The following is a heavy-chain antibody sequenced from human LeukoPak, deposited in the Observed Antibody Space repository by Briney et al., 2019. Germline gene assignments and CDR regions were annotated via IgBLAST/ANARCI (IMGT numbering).Heavy chain of an antibody. V-gene: IGHV4-34*01. CDR1: GGSFSGYY. J-gene: IGHJ4*02. D-gene: IGHD3-22*01. Sequence: SETLSLTCAVYGGSFSGYYWSWIRQPPGKGLEWIGEINHSGSTNYNPSLKSRVTISVDASKNQFSLKLSSVTAADTAVYYCARAYYYDSSGYYYFDYWGQGTLVTVSS. CDR2: INHSGST. CDR3: ARAYYYDSSGYYYFDY.